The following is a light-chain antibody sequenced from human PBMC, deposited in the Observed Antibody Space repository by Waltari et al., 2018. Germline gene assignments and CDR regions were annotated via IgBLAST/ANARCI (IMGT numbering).Light chain of an antibody. CDR1: SSDVGSYNL. V-gene: IGLV2-23*02. Sequence: QSALTQPASVSGSPGQSITISCTGTSSDVGSYNLVSWYQQHPGKAPKLLIYEVNKRPSGVSSRFAGSKSGTTASLTISGLQAEDEADYYCCSYAGSYTLLFGGGTKLTVL. CDR3: CSYAGSYTLL. CDR2: EVN. J-gene: IGLJ2*01.